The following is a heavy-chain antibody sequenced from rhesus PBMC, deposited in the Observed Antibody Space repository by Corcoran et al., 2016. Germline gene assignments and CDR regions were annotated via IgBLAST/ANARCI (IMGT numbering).Heavy chain of an antibody. CDR1: GYSISSGYY. Sequence: QVQLQESGPGLVKPSETLSLTCAVSGYSISSGYYWGWIRQPPGKGQEYIGYIRGSSGGTYYNPSHRGRVTVSKGPSKNQFSLTLGSVTAAATAVCYCAKRPYCYDSGYFYWGQGVLVAVSS. CDR2: IRGSSGGT. D-gene: IGHD3-28*01. V-gene: IGHV4-99*01. J-gene: IGHJ4*01. CDR3: AKRPYCYDSGYFY.